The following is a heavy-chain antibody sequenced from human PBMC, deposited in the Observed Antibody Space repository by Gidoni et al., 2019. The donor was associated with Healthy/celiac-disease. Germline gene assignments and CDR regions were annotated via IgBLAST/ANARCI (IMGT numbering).Heavy chain of an antibody. CDR3: AKGELDSGWYDNNWFDP. Sequence: EVQLLESGGGLVQPGGSLRLSCAASGFTFRSYPMSWVRQAPGKGLEWVSAISGSGGSKYYADSVKGRFTISRDNSKNTLYLQMNSLRAEDTAVYYCAKGELDSGWYDNNWFDPWGQGTLVTVSS. V-gene: IGHV3-23*01. D-gene: IGHD6-19*01. CDR1: GFTFRSYP. J-gene: IGHJ5*02. CDR2: ISGSGGSK.